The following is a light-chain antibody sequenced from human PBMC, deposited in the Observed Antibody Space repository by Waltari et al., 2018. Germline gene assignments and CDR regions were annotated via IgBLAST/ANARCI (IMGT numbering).Light chain of an antibody. J-gene: IGLJ2*01. CDR3: CSFAAGNTVI. CDR1: SSDVGGYNS. CDR2: DVS. Sequence: SALTQPRSVSGSPGQSVPISCTGTSSDVGGYNSVSWYQQDPGKAPKLLMFDVSERPSGVSDRFSGSKSGNTASLTISGLQAEDEADYHCCSFAAGNTVIFGGGTKLTVV. V-gene: IGLV2-11*01.